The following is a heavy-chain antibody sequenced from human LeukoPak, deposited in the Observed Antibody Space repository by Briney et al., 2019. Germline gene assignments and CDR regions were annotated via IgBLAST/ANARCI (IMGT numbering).Heavy chain of an antibody. CDR1: GYTFTSYY. V-gene: IGHV1-46*01. CDR2: INPSGGST. D-gene: IGHD2-21*02. CDR3: ARERRKNGGDAAFDI. Sequence: GASVKVSCKASGYTFTSYYMHWVRQAPGQGLEWMGIINPSGGSTSYAQKFQGRVTMTRDTSTSTVYMELSSLRSEDTAVYYCARERRKNGGDAAFDIWGQGTMVTVSS. J-gene: IGHJ3*02.